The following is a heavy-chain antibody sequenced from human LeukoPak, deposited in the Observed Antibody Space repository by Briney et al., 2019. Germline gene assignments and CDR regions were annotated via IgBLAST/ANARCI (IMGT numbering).Heavy chain of an antibody. V-gene: IGHV3-23*01. CDR2: ISDNGGDR. J-gene: IGHJ4*02. CDR1: GFTFNKYA. D-gene: IGHD1-1*01. Sequence: PGGSLRLSCAASGFTFNKYAMSWVRQAPGKGLEWVSAISDNGGDRKYADSVKGRFTISRDNSKNTLYLQMNSLRAEDMAIYYCGRDWKLDYWGQGNLVTVSS. CDR3: GRDWKLDY.